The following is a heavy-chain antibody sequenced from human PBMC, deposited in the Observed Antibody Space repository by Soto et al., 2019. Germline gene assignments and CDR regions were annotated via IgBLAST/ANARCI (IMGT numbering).Heavy chain of an antibody. CDR2: IYYSGST. CDR3: ARLPLTGTTQWFDP. D-gene: IGHD1-7*01. CDR1: GGSISSGGYY. J-gene: IGHJ5*02. V-gene: IGHV4-31*03. Sequence: PSETLSLTCTVSGGSISSGGYYWSWIRQHPGKGLEWIGYIYYSGSTYYNPSLKSRVTISVDTSKNQFSLKLSSVTAADTAVYYCARLPLTGTTQWFDPWGQGTLVTVSS.